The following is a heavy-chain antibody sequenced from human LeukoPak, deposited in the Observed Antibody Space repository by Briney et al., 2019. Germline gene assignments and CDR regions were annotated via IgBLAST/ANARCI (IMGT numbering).Heavy chain of an antibody. D-gene: IGHD3-10*01. CDR2: IYYSGST. J-gene: IGHJ6*03. CDR1: GGSISSGDYY. CDR3: ARANYYGSGSYYSAFYMDV. V-gene: IGHV4-30-4*08. Sequence: SQTLSLTCTVSGGSISSGDYYWSWIRQPPGKGLEWIGYIYYSGSTYYNPSLKSRVTISVDTSKNQFSLKLSSVTAADTAVYYCARANYYGSGSYYSAFYMDVWGKGTTVTVFS.